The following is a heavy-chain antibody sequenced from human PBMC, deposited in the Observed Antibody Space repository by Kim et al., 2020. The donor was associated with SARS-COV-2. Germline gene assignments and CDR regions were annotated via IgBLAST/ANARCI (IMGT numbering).Heavy chain of an antibody. CDR2: IYYSGST. D-gene: IGHD6-19*01. Sequence: SETLSLTCTVSGGSISSSSYYWGWIRQPPGKGLEWIGSIYYSGSTYYNPSLKSRVTISVDTSKNQFSLKLSSVTAADTAVYYCARGVLMYSSGWEWFDPWGQGTLVTVSS. CDR3: ARGVLMYSSGWEWFDP. CDR1: GGSISSSSYY. V-gene: IGHV4-39*07. J-gene: IGHJ5*02.